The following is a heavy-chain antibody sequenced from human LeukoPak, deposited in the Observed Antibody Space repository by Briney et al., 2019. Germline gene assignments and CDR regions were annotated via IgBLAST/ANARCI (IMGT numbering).Heavy chain of an antibody. J-gene: IGHJ5*02. CDR1: GGSISSYY. V-gene: IGHV4-4*07. CDR3: ARGYYGSGTADLNWFDP. D-gene: IGHD3-10*01. Sequence: SETLSLTCTVSGGSISSYYWSWIRQPAGKGLEWIGRIYTSGSTNYNPSLKSRVTMSVDTSKNQFSLKLSSVTAADTAVYYCARGYYGSGTADLNWFDPWGQGTLVTVSS. CDR2: IYTSGST.